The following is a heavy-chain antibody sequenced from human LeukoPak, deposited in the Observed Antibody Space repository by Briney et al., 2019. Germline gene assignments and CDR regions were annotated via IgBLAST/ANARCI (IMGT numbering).Heavy chain of an antibody. V-gene: IGHV3-23*01. CDR3: ATGAYCDH. CDR2: ISGSGDNT. CDR1: GFTFSSYS. Sequence: QPGGSLRLSCAASGFTFSSYSMNWVRQAPGKGLEWVSAISGSGDNTYYADSVKGRFTISRDNSKNTLYLQMNSLRAEDTAIYFCATGAYCDHWGQGTLVTVSS. J-gene: IGHJ4*02.